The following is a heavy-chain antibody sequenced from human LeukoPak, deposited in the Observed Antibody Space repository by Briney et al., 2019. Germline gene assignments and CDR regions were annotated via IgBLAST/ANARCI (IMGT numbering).Heavy chain of an antibody. CDR2: INSDGSIT. CDR1: GFTFSSYL. Sequence: GGSLRLSCAASGFTFSSYLMHWVRQAPGKGLVWVSRINSDGSITSYADSVKGRFTISRDNAKNTLYLQMNSLRAEDTAVYYCEPTYYYGSGILNWGQGTLVTVSS. D-gene: IGHD3-10*01. V-gene: IGHV3-74*01. J-gene: IGHJ4*02. CDR3: EPTYYYGSGILN.